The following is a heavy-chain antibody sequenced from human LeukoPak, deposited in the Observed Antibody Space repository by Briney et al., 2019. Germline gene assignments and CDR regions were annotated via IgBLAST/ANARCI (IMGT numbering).Heavy chain of an antibody. CDR3: AREVVAFDY. Sequence: PSETLSLTCTVSGGSISSYYWSWIRQPPGKGLEWIGYIYYSGSTNYSPSLKSRVTISVDTSKNQFSLKLSSVTAADTAVYYCAREVVAFDYWGQGTLVTVSS. J-gene: IGHJ4*02. CDR1: GGSISSYY. CDR2: IYYSGST. V-gene: IGHV4-59*01. D-gene: IGHD2-2*01.